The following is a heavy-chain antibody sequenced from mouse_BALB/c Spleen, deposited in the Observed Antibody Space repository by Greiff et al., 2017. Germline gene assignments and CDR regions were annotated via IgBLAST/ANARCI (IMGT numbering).Heavy chain of an antibody. D-gene: IGHD2-4*01. V-gene: IGHV2-9-2*01. CDR1: GFSLTSYD. J-gene: IGHJ4*01. Sequence: QVQLKQSGPGLVAPSQSLSITCTVSGFSLTSYDISWIRQPPGKGLEWLGVIWTGGGTNYNSAFMSRLSISKDNSKSQVFLKMNSLQTDDTAIYYCARRSTMRAMDYWGQGTSVTVSS. CDR3: ARRSTMRAMDY. CDR2: IWTGGGT.